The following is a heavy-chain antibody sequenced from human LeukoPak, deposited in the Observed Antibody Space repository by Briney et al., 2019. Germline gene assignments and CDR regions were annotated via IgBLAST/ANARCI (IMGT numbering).Heavy chain of an antibody. D-gene: IGHD2-2*01. CDR3: AREGRCSSTSCSFDY. Sequence: SVKVSCKASGGTFSSYAISWVRQAPGQGLEWMGGIIPIFGTANYAQKFQGRVTITADESTSTAYMELSSLRSEDTAVYYRAREGRCSSTSCSFDYWGQGTLVTVSS. CDR1: GGTFSSYA. V-gene: IGHV1-69*13. J-gene: IGHJ4*02. CDR2: IIPIFGTA.